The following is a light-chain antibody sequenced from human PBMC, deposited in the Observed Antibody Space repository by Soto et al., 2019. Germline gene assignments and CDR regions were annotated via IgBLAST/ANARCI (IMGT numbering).Light chain of an antibody. CDR2: EAN. CDR1: SNDVGSYDL. CDR3: CSYARGRIWV. Sequence: QSVLTQPPSVSAAPGQRVTISCTGTSNDVGSYDLVSWYQLHPGKAPKLVIYEANKRPSGISGRFSVSKSGNTASLAISGLQAEDEAHYYCCSYARGRIWVFGGGTKVTVL. J-gene: IGLJ3*02. V-gene: IGLV2-23*01.